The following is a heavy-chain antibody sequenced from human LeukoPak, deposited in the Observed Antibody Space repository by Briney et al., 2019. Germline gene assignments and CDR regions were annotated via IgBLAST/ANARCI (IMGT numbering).Heavy chain of an antibody. CDR1: IYIFTGHY. V-gene: IGHV1-46*01. Sequence: ASVKVSCKASIYIFTGHYVHWVRQAPGQGLEWMGIINPSGGSTSYAQKFQGRVTMTRDTSTSTVYMELSSLRSEDTAVYYCARDVSSSWYRAFDYWGQGTLVTVSS. CDR2: INPSGGST. D-gene: IGHD6-13*01. J-gene: IGHJ4*02. CDR3: ARDVSSSWYRAFDY.